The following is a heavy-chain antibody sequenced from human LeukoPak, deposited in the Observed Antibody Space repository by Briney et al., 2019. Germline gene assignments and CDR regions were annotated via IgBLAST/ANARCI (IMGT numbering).Heavy chain of an antibody. D-gene: IGHD3-22*01. Sequence: GGSLRLSCAASGFIFSNYAMYWVRQAPGKGLEYVSAITTNGGSTDYADSVKGRFTISRDNSKNRLFLQMGSLRAEDMAVYYCARGGYYDSSGSFAHWGQGTLVTVSS. CDR3: ARGGYYDSSGSFAH. CDR2: ITTNGGST. CDR1: GFIFSNYA. V-gene: IGHV3-64*02. J-gene: IGHJ4*02.